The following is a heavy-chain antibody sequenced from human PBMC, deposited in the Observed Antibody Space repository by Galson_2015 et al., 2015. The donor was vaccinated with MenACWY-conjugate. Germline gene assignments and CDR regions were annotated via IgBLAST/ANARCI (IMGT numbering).Heavy chain of an antibody. V-gene: IGHV3-74*01. CDR3: ARDKLELLRLPGNYFDS. D-gene: IGHD1-7*01. CDR2: VSYDGRGT. Sequence: SLRLSCAASNFTFSKNWMHWVRQAPGKGLVWVSRVSYDGRGTNYADSVKGRFTISRDNAKNTLYLEMNSLRVEDTAVYYCARDKLELLRLPGNYFDSWGQ. CDR1: NFTFSKNW. J-gene: IGHJ4*02.